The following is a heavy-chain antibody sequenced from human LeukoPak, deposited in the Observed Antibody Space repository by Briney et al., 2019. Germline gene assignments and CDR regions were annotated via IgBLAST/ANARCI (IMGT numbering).Heavy chain of an antibody. D-gene: IGHD1-1*01. CDR2: ISSSSSYI. CDR3: ARELERRRGYFDY. Sequence: GGSLRLSCAASGFTFSSYSMNWVRQAPGKGLEWVSSISSSSSYIYYADSVKGRFTISRDNAKNSLYLQMNSLRAEDTAVYYCARELERRRGYFDYWGQRTLVTVSS. V-gene: IGHV3-21*01. CDR1: GFTFSSYS. J-gene: IGHJ4*02.